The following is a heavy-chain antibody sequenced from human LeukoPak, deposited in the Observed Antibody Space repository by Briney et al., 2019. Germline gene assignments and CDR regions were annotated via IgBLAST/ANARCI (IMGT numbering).Heavy chain of an antibody. CDR1: GFTFSSYA. Sequence: GGSLRLSCAASGFTFSSYAMHWVRQAPGKGLEWVAVISYDGSNKYYADSVKGRFTISRDNPKNTLYLQMNSLRAEDTAVYYCARSVAMVRGGRRNYFDYWGQGTLVTVSS. CDR3: ARSVAMVRGGRRNYFDY. J-gene: IGHJ4*02. D-gene: IGHD3-10*01. V-gene: IGHV3-30-3*01. CDR2: ISYDGSNK.